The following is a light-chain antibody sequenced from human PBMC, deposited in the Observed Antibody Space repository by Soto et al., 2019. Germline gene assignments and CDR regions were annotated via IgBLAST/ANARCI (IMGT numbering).Light chain of an antibody. CDR2: AAS. CDR3: QQSYSTPRT. J-gene: IGKJ1*01. V-gene: IGKV1-39*01. CDR1: QSISSY. Sequence: DIHMTQSPSSLSASVGDRVTITCRASQSISSYLNWYQQKPGKAPKLLIYAASSLQSGVPSRFSGSGSGTDFTLTISILQPEDFATYYCQQSYSTPRTFGQGTKVDIK.